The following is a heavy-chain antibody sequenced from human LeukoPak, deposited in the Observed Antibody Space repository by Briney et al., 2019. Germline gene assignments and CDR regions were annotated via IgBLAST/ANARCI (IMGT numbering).Heavy chain of an antibody. CDR1: GFTFSSYW. CDR2: IKQDGSKK. J-gene: IGHJ5*02. D-gene: IGHD3-9*01. Sequence: PGGSLRLSCAASGFTFSSYWMSWVRQAPGRGLEWVANIKQDGSKKYYVDSVKGRFTISRDNATNSLYLQMNSLRAEDTAVYYCARVLRYFDWLPPFDPWGQGTLVTVSS. V-gene: IGHV3-7*01. CDR3: ARVLRYFDWLPPFDP.